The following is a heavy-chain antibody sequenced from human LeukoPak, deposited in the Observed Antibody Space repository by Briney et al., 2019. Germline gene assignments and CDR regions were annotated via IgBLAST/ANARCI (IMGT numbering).Heavy chain of an antibody. CDR2: ISGSGGST. J-gene: IGHJ6*02. Sequence: PGGSLRLSCAASGFTFSYAMSWVRQAPGKGLEWVSAISGSGGSTFYADSVKGRFTISRDNSKNTLYLQMNSLRAEDTAVYYCAKGVAVAGRSYYYYGMDVWGQGTMVTVSS. CDR3: AKGVAVAGRSYYYYGMDV. CDR1: GFTFSYA. V-gene: IGHV3-23*01. D-gene: IGHD6-19*01.